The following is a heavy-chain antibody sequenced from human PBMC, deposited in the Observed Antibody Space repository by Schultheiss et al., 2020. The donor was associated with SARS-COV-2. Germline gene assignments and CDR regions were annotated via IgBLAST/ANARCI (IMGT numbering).Heavy chain of an antibody. V-gene: IGHV3-74*01. Sequence: GGSLRLSCAASGFTFSYYYMSGVRQAPGKGLEWVSRINSDGSSTSYADSVKGRFTISRDNAKNSLYLQMNSLRAEDTAVYYCARDTLYSSSSYDYWGQGTLVTVSS. D-gene: IGHD6-6*01. CDR2: INSDGSST. CDR3: ARDTLYSSSSYDY. CDR1: GFTFSYYY. J-gene: IGHJ4*02.